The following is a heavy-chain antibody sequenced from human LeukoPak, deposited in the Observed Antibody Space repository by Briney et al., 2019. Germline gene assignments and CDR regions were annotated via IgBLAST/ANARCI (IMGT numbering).Heavy chain of an antibody. CDR2: ISSSGSTI. D-gene: IGHD2-21*02. J-gene: IGHJ4*02. CDR3: ARDLYCGGDCYSFFDY. CDR1: GFTFSDYY. Sequence: GGSLRLSCAASGFTFSDYYMSWIRQAPGKGLEWVSYISSSGSTIHYADSVKGRFTISWDNAKNSLYLQMNSLRAEDTAVYYCARDLYCGGDCYSFFDYWGQGTLVTVSS. V-gene: IGHV3-11*01.